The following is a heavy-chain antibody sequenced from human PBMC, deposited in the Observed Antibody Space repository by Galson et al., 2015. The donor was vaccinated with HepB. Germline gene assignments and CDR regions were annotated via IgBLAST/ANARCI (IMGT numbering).Heavy chain of an antibody. J-gene: IGHJ5*02. CDR1: GYTFGHYW. D-gene: IGHD1-14*01. CDR2: IYPADYTV. V-gene: IGHV5-51*01. Sequence: QSGAEVTKPGESLKISCRGSGYTFGHYWIGWVRQMPGKGLEWMGIIYPADYTVRYRPSFQGQVTISADKSTATAYLEWSSLKASDTAMYFCARFSAAGFSLNWFDPWGQGTLFTVSS. CDR3: ARFSAAGFSLNWFDP.